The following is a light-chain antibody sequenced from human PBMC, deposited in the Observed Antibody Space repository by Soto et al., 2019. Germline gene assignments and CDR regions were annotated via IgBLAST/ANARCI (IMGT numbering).Light chain of an antibody. CDR1: QSVSNSY. J-gene: IGKJ5*01. CDR3: QQYGTTRIT. V-gene: IGKV3-20*01. Sequence: EIVLTQSPGTLSLSPRERATLSCMASQSVSNSYLAWYQQKPGQAPRLLMYGASNRATGIPDRFSGSGSETDFTLTISRLEPEDFAVYYCQQYGTTRITFGQGTRLEIK. CDR2: GAS.